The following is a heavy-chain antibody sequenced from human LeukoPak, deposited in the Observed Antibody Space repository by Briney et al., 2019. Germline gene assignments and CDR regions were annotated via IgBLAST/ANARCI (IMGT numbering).Heavy chain of an antibody. D-gene: IGHD5-12*01. V-gene: IGHV1-69*04. Sequence: ASVKVSCKASGGTFSSYAISWVRQAPGQGLEWMGRIIPILGIANYAQKFQGRVTITADKSTSTAYMELSSLRSEDTAVYYCGINSGYDYEYYFDYWGQGTLVTVSS. J-gene: IGHJ4*02. CDR3: GINSGYDYEYYFDY. CDR2: IIPILGIA. CDR1: GGTFSSYA.